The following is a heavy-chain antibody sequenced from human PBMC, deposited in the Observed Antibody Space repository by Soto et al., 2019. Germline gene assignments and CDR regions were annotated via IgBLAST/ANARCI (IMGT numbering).Heavy chain of an antibody. J-gene: IGHJ3*02. CDR2: VNPGDSET. D-gene: IGHD2-8*01. CDR1: DYTFAAYW. V-gene: IGHV5-51*01. Sequence: HGESLKISCKGSDYTFAAYWIGWVRQLPGKGPEWMGIVNPGDSETRYSPSFQGQVTISADKPINTAYLQWSSLKDSDTAMYYCARSDCTNGVCYHFYDIWGQGTMVTVSS. CDR3: ARSDCTNGVCYHFYDI.